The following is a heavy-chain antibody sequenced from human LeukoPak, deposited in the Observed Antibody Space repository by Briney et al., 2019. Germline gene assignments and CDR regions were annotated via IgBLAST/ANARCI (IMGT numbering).Heavy chain of an antibody. CDR2: ISSSGSYI. CDR3: ARDCSGGRCFSDY. D-gene: IGHD2-15*01. Sequence: GGSLRLSCAASGFTFSIYSMNWVRQAPGKGLEWVSSISSSGSYIYYADSVKGRFTISRANAKNSLYLQMNSLRAEETAVYYCARDCSGGRCFSDYWGQGTLVTVSS. V-gene: IGHV3-21*01. J-gene: IGHJ4*02. CDR1: GFTFSIYS.